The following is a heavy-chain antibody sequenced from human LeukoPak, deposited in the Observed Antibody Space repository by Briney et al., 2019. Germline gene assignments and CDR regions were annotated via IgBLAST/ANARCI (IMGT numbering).Heavy chain of an antibody. Sequence: PSETLSLTCAVYGGSFSGYYWSWIRQPPGKGLEWIGEINHSGSTYYNPSLKSRVTISVDRSKNQFSLKLSSVTAADTAVYYCARGSGYYPHIDYWGQGTLVTVSS. V-gene: IGHV4-34*01. CDR1: GGSFSGYY. CDR3: ARGSGYYPHIDY. CDR2: INHSGST. J-gene: IGHJ4*02. D-gene: IGHD3-22*01.